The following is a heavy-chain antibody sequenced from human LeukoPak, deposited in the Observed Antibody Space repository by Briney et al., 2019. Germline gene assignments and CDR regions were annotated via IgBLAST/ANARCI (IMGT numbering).Heavy chain of an antibody. J-gene: IGHJ4*02. D-gene: IGHD3-22*01. CDR3: ASTSPKYYYESSGYSSLFDN. V-gene: IGHV4-4*07. Sequence: PSETLSLTCTVSGGSISSYYWSWTRQPAGKGLEWIGRIYISGSGSTNYNPSLKSRVTISVDTSKNQFSLKLRSVTAADTALYYCASTSPKYYYESSGYSSLFDNWGQGTLVTVSS. CDR1: GGSISSYY. CDR2: IYISGSGST.